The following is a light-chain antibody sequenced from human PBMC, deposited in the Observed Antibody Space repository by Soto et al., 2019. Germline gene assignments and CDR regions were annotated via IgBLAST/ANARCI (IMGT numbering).Light chain of an antibody. Sequence: DIVLTQSPGTLYLSPGERATLSCRASQSVSSGYLAWYQQRPGQAPRLLIYGASTRATGIPDRFSGSGSGRDFTLTISSLEPEDFSVYYCQQRYNWPITFGQGTRLENK. J-gene: IGKJ5*01. CDR1: QSVSSGY. CDR3: QQRYNWPIT. V-gene: IGKV3D-20*02. CDR2: GAS.